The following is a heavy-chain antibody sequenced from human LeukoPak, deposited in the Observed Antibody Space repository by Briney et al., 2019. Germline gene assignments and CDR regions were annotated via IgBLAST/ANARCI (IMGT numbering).Heavy chain of an antibody. CDR3: ARDVTTVTYYFDY. D-gene: IGHD4-4*01. J-gene: IGHJ4*02. V-gene: IGHV3-7*01. Sequence: GGSLRLSCAASGFTFSSYWMSWVRQAPGKGLEWVANIKQDGSEKYYVDSVKGRFTISRDNAKNSLYLQMNSLRAEDTAVYYCARDVTTVTYYFDYWGQGTLVTVSS. CDR2: IKQDGSEK. CDR1: GFTFSSYW.